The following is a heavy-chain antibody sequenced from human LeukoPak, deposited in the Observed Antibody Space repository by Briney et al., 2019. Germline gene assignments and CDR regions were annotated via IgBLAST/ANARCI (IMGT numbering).Heavy chain of an antibody. Sequence: GGSLRLSCAASGFTFSSYSMNWVRQAPGKGLEWVSSISSSSSYIYYADSVKGRFTISRDNAKNSLYLQMNSLRAEDTAVYYCARARIAATDTLRGYYFDYWGQGTLVTVSS. V-gene: IGHV3-21*01. J-gene: IGHJ4*02. CDR1: GFTFSSYS. D-gene: IGHD6-13*01. CDR3: ARARIAATDTLRGYYFDY. CDR2: ISSSSSYI.